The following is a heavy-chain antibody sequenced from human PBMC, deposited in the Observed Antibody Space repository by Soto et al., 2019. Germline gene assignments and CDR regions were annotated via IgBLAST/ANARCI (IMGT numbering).Heavy chain of an antibody. D-gene: IGHD5-18*01. J-gene: IGHJ4*02. CDR2: ISYDGTNK. V-gene: IGHV3-30-3*01. CDR3: TRDRRYIGFDY. CDR1: GFTFSSFA. Sequence: QVKLVESGGGVVQPGRSLRLSCAASGFTFSSFAMHWVRQAPGKGLEWVAVISYDGTNKYYEDSVKGRFTISRDNSENTLYLQMNSLRAEDTAHYYCTRDRRYIGFDYWGQGTLVTVSS.